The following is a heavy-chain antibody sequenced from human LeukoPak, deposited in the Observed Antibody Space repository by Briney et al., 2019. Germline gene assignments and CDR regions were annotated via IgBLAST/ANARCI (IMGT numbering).Heavy chain of an antibody. Sequence: GGSLRLSCVASAFSVSGNCMTWVRQAPGRGLEWVANIKPDGSERWIADSVKGRFTISRDNARNSLYLQVDSLRAEDTAFYYCARSVESGVIQWSLDNWGRGALVTVSS. J-gene: IGHJ4*02. CDR1: AFSVSGNC. V-gene: IGHV3-7*01. CDR3: ARSVESGVIQWSLDN. CDR2: IKPDGSER. D-gene: IGHD3-10*01.